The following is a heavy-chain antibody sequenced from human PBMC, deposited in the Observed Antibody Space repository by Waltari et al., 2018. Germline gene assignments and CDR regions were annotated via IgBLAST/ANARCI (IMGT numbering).Heavy chain of an antibody. V-gene: IGHV3-9*01. CDR2: ISWNSGSI. Sequence: EVQLVESGGGLVQPGRSLRLSCAASGFTFDDYAMNWVRQAPGKGLEWVSGISWNSGSIGYADSVKGRFTISRDNAKNSLYLQMNSLRAEDTALYYCAKDGLQQLDYFDYWGQGTLVTVSS. CDR1: GFTFDDYA. CDR3: AKDGLQQLDYFDY. J-gene: IGHJ4*02. D-gene: IGHD6-13*01.